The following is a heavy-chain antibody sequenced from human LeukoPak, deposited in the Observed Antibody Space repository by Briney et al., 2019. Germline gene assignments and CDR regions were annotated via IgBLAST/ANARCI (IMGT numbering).Heavy chain of an antibody. Sequence: SETLSLTCTVSGGSISTSNYYWSWIRQPPGKGLEWIGEINHSGSTNYNPSLKSRVTISVDTSKNQFSLKLSSVTAADTAVYYCARRDYWGQGTLVTVSS. V-gene: IGHV4-39*07. CDR2: INHSGST. CDR1: GGSISTSNYY. CDR3: ARRDY. J-gene: IGHJ4*02.